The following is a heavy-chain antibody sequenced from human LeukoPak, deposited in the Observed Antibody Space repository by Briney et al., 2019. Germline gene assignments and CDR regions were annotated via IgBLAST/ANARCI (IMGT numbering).Heavy chain of an antibody. V-gene: IGHV1-2*02. Sequence: GASVKVSCKPSGYTFTGFYIHWVRQAPGQGLEWMGWISPNSGGTDYAQRFQGRVTMTRDTSISTAYMELSSLRSDDTAVYYCAIQPWRSGNNWYFDLWGRGTLVTVSS. CDR1: GYTFTGFY. D-gene: IGHD4-23*01. CDR3: AIQPWRSGNNWYFDL. J-gene: IGHJ2*01. CDR2: ISPNSGGT.